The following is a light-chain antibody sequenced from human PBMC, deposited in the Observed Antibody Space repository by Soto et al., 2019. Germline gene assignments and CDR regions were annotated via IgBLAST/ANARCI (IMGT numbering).Light chain of an antibody. CDR2: LEGSGSY. V-gene: IGLV4-60*03. CDR1: SGHSSYI. Sequence: QPVLTQSSSASASLGSSVKLTCTLSSGHSSYIIAWHQQQPGKAPRYLMKLEGSGSYNKGSGVPDRFSGSSSGADRYLTISNLQSEDEADYYCVPWDSNPHVVFGGGTQLTVL. CDR3: VPWDSNPHVV. J-gene: IGLJ2*01.